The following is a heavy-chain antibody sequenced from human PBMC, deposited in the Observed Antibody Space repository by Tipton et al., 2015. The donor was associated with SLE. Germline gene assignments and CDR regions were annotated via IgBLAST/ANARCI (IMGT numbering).Heavy chain of an antibody. D-gene: IGHD4-17*01. J-gene: IGHJ4*02. CDR1: GGSISSSSYY. Sequence: TLSLTCTVSGGSISSSSYYWGWIRQPPGKGLEWIGSIYYSGSTYYNPSLKSRVTISVDTSKDQFSLTLSSVTAADTAIYYCAWPLPPTATHWCQGTLVTVSS. CDR3: AWPLPPTATH. V-gene: IGHV4-39*07. CDR2: IYYSGST.